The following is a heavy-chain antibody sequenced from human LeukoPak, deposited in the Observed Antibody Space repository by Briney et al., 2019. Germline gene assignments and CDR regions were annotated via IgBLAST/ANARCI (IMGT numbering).Heavy chain of an antibody. CDR2: MYTTGSNI. Sequence: GRSLRLSCTASRLKFNRYEMNWVSHAPGKGLEWNSYMYTTGSNIYYADSVKGRFTISRDNAGNSLFLEMNSLRAEDTAVYYCARVDWSGDGYYYYMDVWGKGTTVTVSS. J-gene: IGHJ6*03. CDR1: RLKFNRYE. V-gene: IGHV3-48*03. CDR3: ARVDWSGDGYYYYMDV. D-gene: IGHD3/OR15-3a*01.